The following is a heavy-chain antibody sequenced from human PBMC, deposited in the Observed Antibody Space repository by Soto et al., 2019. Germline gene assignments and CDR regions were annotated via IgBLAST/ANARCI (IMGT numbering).Heavy chain of an antibody. CDR2: IYYSGST. V-gene: IGHV4-31*03. D-gene: IGHD7-27*01. CDR3: ARVGTSYARRGLDV. Sequence: SETLSLTCNVSGGAIDSGGYYWCWIRQHPGKGLEWIGYIYYSGSTYYNPSLKSRVSISIDTSKNQFSLELISVTAADTAVYYCARVGTSYARRGLDVWGQGTTVTVSS. J-gene: IGHJ6*02. CDR1: GGAIDSGGYY.